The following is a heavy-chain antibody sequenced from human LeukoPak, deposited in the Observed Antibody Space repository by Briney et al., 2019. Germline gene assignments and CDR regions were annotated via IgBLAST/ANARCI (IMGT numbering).Heavy chain of an antibody. Sequence: GGALRLSWAASGFTFISDWLSWVRQAPGKGLEWVANIKQDGSEKYYVDSVKGRFTISRDNAKNSLYLQMNSLRAEDTAVYYCARDADILTGYYTGNFDYWGQGTLVTVSS. V-gene: IGHV3-7*03. J-gene: IGHJ4*02. CDR3: ARDADILTGYYTGNFDY. D-gene: IGHD3-9*01. CDR1: GFTFISDW. CDR2: IKQDGSEK.